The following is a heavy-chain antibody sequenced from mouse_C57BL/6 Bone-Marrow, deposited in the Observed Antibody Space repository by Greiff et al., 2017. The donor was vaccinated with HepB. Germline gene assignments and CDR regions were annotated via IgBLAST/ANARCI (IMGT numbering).Heavy chain of an antibody. Sequence: VQLKESGAELVRPGASVKLSCTASGFNINDDYMHWVKQRPEQGLEWIGWIDPENGDTEYASKFQGKATITADTSSNTAYLQLSSLTSEDPAVYYCTTEGDYTMDYWGQGTSVTVSS. D-gene: IGHD2-13*01. CDR3: TTEGDYTMDY. V-gene: IGHV14-4*01. CDR1: GFNINDDY. CDR2: IDPENGDT. J-gene: IGHJ4*01.